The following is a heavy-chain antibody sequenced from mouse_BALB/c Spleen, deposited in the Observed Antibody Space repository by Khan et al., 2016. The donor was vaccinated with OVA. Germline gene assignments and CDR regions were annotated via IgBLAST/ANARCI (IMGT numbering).Heavy chain of an antibody. CDR2: IWSDGST. V-gene: IGHV2-6-1*01. D-gene: IGHD2-10*01. Sequence: QVQLQQSGPGLVAPSQSLSITCTISGFSLKNYGVHWVRQPPGKGLEWLVVIWSDGSTTYNSALKSRLTISKDNSKRQVFLKMKSLQTDDTGMYFCARQPYYHYNIMDYWGQGTSVTVSS. CDR1: GFSLKNYG. CDR3: ARQPYYHYNIMDY. J-gene: IGHJ4*01.